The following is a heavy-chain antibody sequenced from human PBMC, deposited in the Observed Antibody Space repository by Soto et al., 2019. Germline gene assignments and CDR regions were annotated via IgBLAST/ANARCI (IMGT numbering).Heavy chain of an antibody. J-gene: IGHJ5*02. CDR3: AREREWELLPLSWFDP. CDR1: GGSISSYY. Sequence: SETLSLTCTVSGGSISSYYWSWIRQPAGKGLEWIGRTYTSGSTNYNPSLKSRVTMSVDTSKNQFSLKLSSVTAADTAVYYCAREREWELLPLSWFDPWGQGTLVTVSS. V-gene: IGHV4-4*07. CDR2: TYTSGST. D-gene: IGHD1-26*01.